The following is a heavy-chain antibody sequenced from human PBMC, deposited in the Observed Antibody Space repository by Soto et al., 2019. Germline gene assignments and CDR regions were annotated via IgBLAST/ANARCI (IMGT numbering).Heavy chain of an antibody. Sequence: QVQLVESGGGVVQPGRSLRLSCAASGFTFSNYDMHWVRQAPGEGLEWVAVLSFDGSNKNYADSVKGRFTISRDNSKNTLVLQMNSLRTEDTAVYFCAKDFYTVRVPAAPRPHYFDFWGPGNLVTVSS. CDR1: GFTFSNYD. D-gene: IGHD2-2*01. V-gene: IGHV3-30*18. J-gene: IGHJ4*02. CDR3: AKDFYTVRVPAAPRPHYFDF. CDR2: LSFDGSNK.